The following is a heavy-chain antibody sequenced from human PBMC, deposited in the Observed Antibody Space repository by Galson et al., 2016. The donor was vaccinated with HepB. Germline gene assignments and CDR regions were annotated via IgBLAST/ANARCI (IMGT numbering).Heavy chain of an antibody. J-gene: IGHJ4*02. D-gene: IGHD4-17*01. Sequence: SLRLSCAASGFTFTRHSMNWVRQVPGKGLEWVTYISSNGDTIYYADSVKGRFSISRDIAKNSLYLQMSSLRADDTGVYYCARDESGDYRLDYWGRGTLVTVSS. CDR1: GFTFTRHS. CDR3: ARDESGDYRLDY. V-gene: IGHV3-48*01. CDR2: ISSNGDTI.